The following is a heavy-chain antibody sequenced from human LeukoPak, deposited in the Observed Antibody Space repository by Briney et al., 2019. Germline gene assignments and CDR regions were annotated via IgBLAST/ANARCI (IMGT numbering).Heavy chain of an antibody. CDR2: ISYEGSNK. D-gene: IGHD2-2*01. J-gene: IGHJ4*02. Sequence: PGRSLRLSCAASGFTFSSYAMHWVRQAPGKGLEWVAVISYEGSNKYYADSVKGRFTISRDNSKNTLYLQMNSLRAEDTAVYYCARGFGYCSSTSCPGYFDYWGQGTLVTVSS. CDR3: ARGFGYCSSTSCPGYFDY. CDR1: GFTFSSYA. V-gene: IGHV3-30*04.